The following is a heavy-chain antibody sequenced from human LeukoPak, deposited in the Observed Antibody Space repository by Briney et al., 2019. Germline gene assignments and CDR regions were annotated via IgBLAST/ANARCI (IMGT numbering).Heavy chain of an antibody. D-gene: IGHD3-9*01. V-gene: IGHV4-59*01. CDR1: GGSISSYY. CDR3: ARASIFRGFDP. Sequence: SETLSLTCTVSGGSISSYYWSWIRQPPGKGLEWIGYIYYSGSTNYNPSLKSRVTISVDTSKNQFSLKLSSVTAADTAVYYCARASIFRGFDPWGQGTLVTVSS. CDR2: IYYSGST. J-gene: IGHJ5*02.